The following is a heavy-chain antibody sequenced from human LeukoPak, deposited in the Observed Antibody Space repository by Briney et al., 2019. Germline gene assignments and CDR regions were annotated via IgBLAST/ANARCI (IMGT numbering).Heavy chain of an antibody. V-gene: IGHV3-7*04. J-gene: IGHJ4*02. D-gene: IGHD3-22*01. CDR3: ARDRSDYYDDSGYKPLDY. Sequence: PGGSLRLSCAASGFSFGTYWMTWVRQAPGKGLEWVANIKLDGGEEYYEDSVKGRFTISRDNAKNSLFLQMNSLRAEDTAVYYCARDRSDYYDDSGYKPLDYWGQGTLVTVSS. CDR2: IKLDGGEE. CDR1: GFSFGTYW.